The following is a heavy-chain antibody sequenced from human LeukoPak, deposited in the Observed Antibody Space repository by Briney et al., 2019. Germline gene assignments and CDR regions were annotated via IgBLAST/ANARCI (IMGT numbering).Heavy chain of an antibody. CDR2: IYTSGST. V-gene: IGHV4-4*09. J-gene: IGHJ6*03. CDR3: ARLGIFYYMDV. CDR1: GGSISSYY. Sequence: SETLSLTCTVSGGSISSYYWSWIRQPPGKGLEWIGYIYTSGSTNYNPSLKSRVTISVDTSKNQFSLKLSSVTAADTAVYHCARLGIFYYMDVWGKGTTVTVSS. D-gene: IGHD2-15*01.